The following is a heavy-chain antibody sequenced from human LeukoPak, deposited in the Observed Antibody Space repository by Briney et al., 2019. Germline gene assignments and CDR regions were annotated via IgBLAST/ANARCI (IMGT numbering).Heavy chain of an antibody. CDR2: INSDGSST. J-gene: IGHJ4*02. Sequence: PGGSLRLSCAASGFTFSSYWMHWVRHAPGKGLVSVSRINSDGSSTSYADSVKGRFTISRDNANNTLFLQMNSLRAEDTAVYYCARGSSGWAYFDYWGQGTLVTVSS. V-gene: IGHV3-74*01. CDR1: GFTFSSYW. D-gene: IGHD6-19*01. CDR3: ARGSSGWAYFDY.